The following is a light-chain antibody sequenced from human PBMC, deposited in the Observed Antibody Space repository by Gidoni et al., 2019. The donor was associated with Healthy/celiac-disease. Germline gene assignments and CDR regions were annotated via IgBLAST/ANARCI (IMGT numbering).Light chain of an antibody. CDR3: QQRSNWPPGMYT. CDR2: DAS. J-gene: IGKJ2*01. CDR1: QSVSSY. V-gene: IGKV3-11*01. Sequence: EIVLTHSPATLSLSPGERATLSCRASQSVSSYLASYQQKPGQAPRLLIYDASNRATGIPARFSGSGSGTDFTLTISSLEPEDFAVYYCQQRSNWPPGMYTFGQGTKLEIK.